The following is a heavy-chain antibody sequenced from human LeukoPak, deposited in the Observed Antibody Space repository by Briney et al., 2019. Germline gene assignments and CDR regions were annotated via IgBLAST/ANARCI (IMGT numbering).Heavy chain of an antibody. J-gene: IGHJ3*02. CDR1: GFTFSSYA. Sequence: GGSLRLSCAASGFTFSSYAMHWVRQAPGKGLEWVAVISYDGSNKYYADSVKGRFTISRDNSKNTLYLQMNSLRAEDTAVYYCAKVLTGYSGDAFDIWGQGTMVTVSS. D-gene: IGHD3-9*01. CDR3: AKVLTGYSGDAFDI. V-gene: IGHV3-30*04. CDR2: ISYDGSNK.